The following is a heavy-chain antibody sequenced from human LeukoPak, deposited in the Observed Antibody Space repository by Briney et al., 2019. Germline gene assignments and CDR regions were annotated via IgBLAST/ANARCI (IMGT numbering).Heavy chain of an antibody. Sequence: GGSLRLSCAASGFTFSSYSMNWVRQAPGKGLEWVSSISSSGSYIYYADSVKGRFTISRDNAKNSLYLQMNSLRAEDTAVYYCARDSTYYYDSSGYYPRGQGTLVTVSS. J-gene: IGHJ4*02. CDR2: ISSSGSYI. CDR1: GFTFSSYS. CDR3: ARDSTYYYDSSGYYP. D-gene: IGHD3-22*01. V-gene: IGHV3-21*01.